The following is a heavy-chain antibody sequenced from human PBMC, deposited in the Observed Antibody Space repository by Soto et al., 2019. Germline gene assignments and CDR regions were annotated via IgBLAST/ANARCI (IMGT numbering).Heavy chain of an antibody. CDR3: AKAPLAFDI. CDR2: ITASGAVT. Sequence: EVQVLESGGGLVQSGGSLRLSCAVSGFSVSDSTMSWVRQAQGKGLEWVSSITASGAVTYYTDSVKGRFTVSRDTSKDTVYLQMEGLRVEDTGLYYCAKAPLAFDIWGQGTLVAVSS. J-gene: IGHJ3*02. V-gene: IGHV3-23*01. CDR1: GFSVSDST.